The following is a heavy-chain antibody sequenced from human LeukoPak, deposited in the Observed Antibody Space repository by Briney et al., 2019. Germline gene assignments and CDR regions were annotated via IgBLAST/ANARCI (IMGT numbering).Heavy chain of an antibody. V-gene: IGHV3-23*01. CDR3: ARDGLVIRSSSTAFDD. D-gene: IGHD6-13*01. Sequence: GGSLRLSCAASGFTFSSYAMSWVRQAPGKGLEWVSAISGSGGSTYYADSVKGRFTISRDNSKNTLYLQMNSLRAEDTAVYYCARDGLVIRSSSTAFDDWGQGTLVTVSS. CDR2: ISGSGGST. CDR1: GFTFSSYA. J-gene: IGHJ4*02.